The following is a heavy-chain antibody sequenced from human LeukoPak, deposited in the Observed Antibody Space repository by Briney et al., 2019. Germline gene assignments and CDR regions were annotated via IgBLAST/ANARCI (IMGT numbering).Heavy chain of an antibody. J-gene: IGHJ5*02. CDR1: GGSISNYH. V-gene: IGHV4-59*01. CDR2: VSYTGST. D-gene: IGHD5-24*01. CDR3: ARDRGDGHSGWFDP. Sequence: SETLSLTCIVSGGSISNYHWSWIRQPPGRGLEWIGYVSYTGSTNCNPSLKSRVTMSVDTSKNQFSLNLSSVTAADTAIYYCARDRGDGHSGWFDPWGQGTLVTVPS.